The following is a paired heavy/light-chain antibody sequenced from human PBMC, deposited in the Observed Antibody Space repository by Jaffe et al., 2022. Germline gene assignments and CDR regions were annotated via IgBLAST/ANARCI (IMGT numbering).Heavy chain of an antibody. V-gene: IGHV1-18*01. CDR3: ARDVALRSGRFGEENAFDI. CDR1: GYTFTSYG. D-gene: IGHD3-16*01. J-gene: IGHJ3*02. CDR2: ISAYNGNT. Sequence: QVQLVQSGAEVKKPGASVKVSCKASGYTFTSYGISWVRQAPGQGLEWMGWISAYNGNTNYAQKLQGRVTMTTDTSTSTAYMELRSLRSDDTAVYYCARDVALRSGRFGEENAFDIWGQGTMVTVSS.
Light chain of an antibody. CDR3: CSYAGSSTFPRV. V-gene: IGLV2-23*03. J-gene: IGLJ3*02. Sequence: QSALTQPASVSGSPGQSITISCTGTSSDVGSYNLVSWYQQHPGKAPKLMIYEGSKRPSGVSNRFSGSKSGNTASLTISGLQAEDEADYYCCSYAGSSTFPRVFGGGTKLTVL. CDR1: SSDVGSYNL. CDR2: EGS.